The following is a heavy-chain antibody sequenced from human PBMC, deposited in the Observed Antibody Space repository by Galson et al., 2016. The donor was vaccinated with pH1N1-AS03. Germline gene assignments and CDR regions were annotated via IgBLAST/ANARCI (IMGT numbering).Heavy chain of an antibody. Sequence: SLRLSCAASGFSLSDYYMTWIRQAPGKGLEWVAYISFTSDYRHYADSVKGRFTISRDNAKDSLYLQMDSLRVEDTAVYYCARARGGEDAWSQDVWGRGTTVTVSS. D-gene: IGHD2-21*01. CDR3: ARARGGEDAWSQDV. CDR1: GFSLSDYY. J-gene: IGHJ6*02. CDR2: ISFTSDYR. V-gene: IGHV3-11*03.